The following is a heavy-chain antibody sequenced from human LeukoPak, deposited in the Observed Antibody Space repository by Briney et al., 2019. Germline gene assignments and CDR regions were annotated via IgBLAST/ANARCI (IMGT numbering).Heavy chain of an antibody. D-gene: IGHD1-26*01. Sequence: PGGSLRLSCAASGLTFNNAWMSWVRQAPGKGLEWVGRIKSKTDGGTTDYAAPVKGRFTISRDDSRDTLYLQMNSLKIEDTAVYYCTRIIKSGSIDYWGQGVPVTVSS. CDR1: GLTFNNAW. CDR2: IKSKTDGGTT. V-gene: IGHV3-15*01. CDR3: TRIIKSGSIDY. J-gene: IGHJ4*02.